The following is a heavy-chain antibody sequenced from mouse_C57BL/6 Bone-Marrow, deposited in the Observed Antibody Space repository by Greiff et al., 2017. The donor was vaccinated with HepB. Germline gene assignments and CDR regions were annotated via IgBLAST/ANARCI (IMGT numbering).Heavy chain of an antibody. V-gene: IGHV2-6*01. Sequence: VKLQESGPGLVAPSQSLSITCTVSGFSLTSYGVDWVRQSPGKGLEWLGVIWGVGSTNYNSALKSRLSISKDNSKSQVFLKMNSLQTDDTAMYYCASDVHYYGSSYDYAMDYWGQGTSVTVSS. CDR1: GFSLTSYG. D-gene: IGHD1-1*01. CDR3: ASDVHYYGSSYDYAMDY. J-gene: IGHJ4*01. CDR2: IWGVGST.